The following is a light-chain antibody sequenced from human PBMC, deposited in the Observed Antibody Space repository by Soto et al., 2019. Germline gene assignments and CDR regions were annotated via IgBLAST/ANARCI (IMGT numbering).Light chain of an antibody. CDR2: LGS. V-gene: IGKV2-28*01. CDR1: RNLLHSNGYYY. J-gene: IGKJ4*01. Sequence: EIMLTQSPLSLPVTPGEPASISCRSSRNLLHSNGYYYLDWYLQKPGQSPQLLIYLGSNRASGVPDRFSGSGSGTDFILTISRVEAEDVGVYFCAQGLATPFTFGGGTKVEIK. CDR3: AQGLATPFT.